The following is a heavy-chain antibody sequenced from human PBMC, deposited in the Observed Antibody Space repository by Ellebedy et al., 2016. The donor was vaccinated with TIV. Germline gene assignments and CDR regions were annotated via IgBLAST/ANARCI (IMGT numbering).Heavy chain of an antibody. Sequence: GESLKISCAASGFSFSDYGIHWVRQAPGKGLEWVAVMSSDGTTKFYTNSVKGRFTISRDNSKDTLYLQMNSLRAEDTAIYYCARDPVGVGPAFDVWGQGTMVTVSS. V-gene: IGHV3-30*03. D-gene: IGHD4-23*01. CDR2: MSSDGTTK. J-gene: IGHJ3*01. CDR1: GFSFSDYG. CDR3: ARDPVGVGPAFDV.